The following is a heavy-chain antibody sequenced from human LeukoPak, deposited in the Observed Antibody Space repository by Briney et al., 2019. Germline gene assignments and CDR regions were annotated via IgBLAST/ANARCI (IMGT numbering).Heavy chain of an antibody. V-gene: IGHV3-23*01. CDR3: AGGTGFIIKD. D-gene: IGHD3-9*01. CDR2: IRSSGGST. J-gene: IGHJ4*02. CDR1: GFTFSSYA. Sequence: PGGSLRLSCAASGFTFSSYAMSWVRQAPGKGLEWVSSIRSSGGSTFYADSVRGRFTISRDNSKNTLYLQMNNLRVEDTAMYYCAGGTGFIIKDWGQGTLVTVSS.